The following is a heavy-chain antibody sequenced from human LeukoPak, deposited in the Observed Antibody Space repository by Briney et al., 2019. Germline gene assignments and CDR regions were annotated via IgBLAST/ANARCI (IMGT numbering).Heavy chain of an antibody. CDR1: GGSISSYY. Sequence: TSETLSLTCTVSGGSISSYYWSWIRQPPGKGLEWIGYIYYSGSTNYNPSLKSRVTISVDTSKNQFSLKLSSVTAADTAVYYCARYSYAYNWFDPWGQGTLVTVSS. CDR2: IYYSGST. CDR3: ARYSYAYNWFDP. D-gene: IGHD5-18*01. V-gene: IGHV4-59*01. J-gene: IGHJ5*02.